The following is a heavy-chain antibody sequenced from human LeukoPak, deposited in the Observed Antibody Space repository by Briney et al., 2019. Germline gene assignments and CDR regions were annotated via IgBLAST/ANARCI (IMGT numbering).Heavy chain of an antibody. CDR1: GYSFTSYW. J-gene: IGHJ4*02. CDR3: ARPRIAARAPLGY. CDR2: IYPGDSDT. V-gene: IGHV5-51*01. D-gene: IGHD6-6*01. Sequence: GESLKISCKGSGYSFTSYWIGWVRQMPGKGLELMGIIYPGDSDTRYSPSFQGQVTISADKSISTAYLQWSSLKASDTAMYYCARPRIAARAPLGYWGQGTLVTVSS.